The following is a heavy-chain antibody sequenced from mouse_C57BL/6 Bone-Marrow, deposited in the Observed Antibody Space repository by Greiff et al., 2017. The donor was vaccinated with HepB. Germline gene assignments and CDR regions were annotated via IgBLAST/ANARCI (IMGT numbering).Heavy chain of an antibody. J-gene: IGHJ4*01. V-gene: IGHV1-87*01. D-gene: IGHD2-2*01. Sequence: QVQLQQSGTVLARPGASVKMSCKTSGYTFNSYCMHWVKQRPGEGLVWIGAIYPGHGDTSYNQKFKGKATFTADKSSSTAYMQLSSLTSEDSAVYYCAIVWLRRNYYAMDYWGQGTSVTVSS. CDR1: GYTFNSYC. CDR3: AIVWLRRNYYAMDY. CDR2: IYPGHGDT.